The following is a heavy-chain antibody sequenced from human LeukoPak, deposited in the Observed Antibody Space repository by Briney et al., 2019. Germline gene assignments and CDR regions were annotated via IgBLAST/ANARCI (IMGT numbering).Heavy chain of an antibody. CDR3: AKQLGYCGPGTCYFDY. CDR2: ISGTGGST. V-gene: IGHV3-23*01. CDR1: AFTFSSSA. D-gene: IGHD2-15*01. J-gene: IGHJ4*02. Sequence: GGSLRLSCAASAFTFSSSAMSWVHQAPGKGLEWVSAISGTGGSTHYADSVKGRFTISRDNSKNTLYLQMNSLRAEDTAVYYCAKQLGYCGPGTCYFDYWGQGTLVTVSS.